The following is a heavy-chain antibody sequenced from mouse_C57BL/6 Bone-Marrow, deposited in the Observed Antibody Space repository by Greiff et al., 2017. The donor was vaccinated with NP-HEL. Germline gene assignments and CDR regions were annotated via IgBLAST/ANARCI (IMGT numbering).Heavy chain of an antibody. Sequence: QVQLQQSGAELMKPGASVKLSCKASGYTFTGYWIEWVKQRPGHGLEWIGVILPGSGSTNYNEKFKGKATFTADISSNTAYLQLSSLTTEDSAVYYCGRITYPMGFAYWGQGTLVTVSA. V-gene: IGHV1-9*01. CDR2: ILPGSGST. CDR3: GRITYPMGFAY. CDR1: GYTFTGYW. J-gene: IGHJ3*01.